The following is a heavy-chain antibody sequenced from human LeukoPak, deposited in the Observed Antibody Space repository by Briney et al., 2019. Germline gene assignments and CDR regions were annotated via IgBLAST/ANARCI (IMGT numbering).Heavy chain of an antibody. CDR2: ISSSTYT. CDR1: GFTSSDYY. V-gene: IGHV3-11*03. D-gene: IGHD1-26*01. J-gene: IGHJ4*02. CDR3: ARISGSYVFDY. Sequence: GGSLRLSCAASGFTSSDYYMSWIRQAPGKGLEWVSYISSSTYTNYADSVKGRFTISRDNAKNSMYLQMNSLRAEDTAAYYCARISGSYVFDYWGQGTLVTVSS.